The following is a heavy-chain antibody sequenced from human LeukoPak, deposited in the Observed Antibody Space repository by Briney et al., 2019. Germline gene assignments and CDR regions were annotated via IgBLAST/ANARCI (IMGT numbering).Heavy chain of an antibody. CDR3: ARRYCSGGSCYLNY. Sequence: SVKVSCKASGGTFSSYAISWVRQAPGQGLEWMGGIIPIFGTANYAQKFQGRVTITADESTSTAYMELCSLRSEDTAVYYCARRYCSGGSCYLNYWGQGTLVTVSS. CDR2: IIPIFGTA. V-gene: IGHV1-69*13. D-gene: IGHD2-15*01. J-gene: IGHJ4*02. CDR1: GGTFSSYA.